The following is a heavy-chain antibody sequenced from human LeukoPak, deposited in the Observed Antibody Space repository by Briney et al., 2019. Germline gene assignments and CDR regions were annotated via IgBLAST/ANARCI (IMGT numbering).Heavy chain of an antibody. V-gene: IGHV3-23*01. CDR3: AKWPDYGSGSSLDY. J-gene: IGHJ4*02. CDR2: MGGSDGVA. Sequence: GGSLRLSCTASGFTFSTYAMSWVRQAPGQGLEWVSGMGGSDGVAYYANSVKGRFTTSRDNSKNTLYLQMSSLRAEDTALYYCAKWPDYGSGSSLDYWGQGILVTVSS. D-gene: IGHD3-10*01. CDR1: GFTFSTYA.